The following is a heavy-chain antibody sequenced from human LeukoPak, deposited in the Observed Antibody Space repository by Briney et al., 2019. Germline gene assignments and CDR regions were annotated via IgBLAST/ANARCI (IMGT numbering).Heavy chain of an antibody. V-gene: IGHV3-43*01. CDR2: RSWEGGST. D-gene: IGHD6-19*01. CDR1: GFTFDDYA. CDR3: AKDRALAVAGTDY. Sequence: GGSLRLFCGASGFTFDDYARRWGRGAPGKGREWVFLRSWEGGSTYCADSVKGRFTISRDNSKNSLYLQMNSLRTEDTALYYCAKDRALAVAGTDYWGQGTLVTVSS. J-gene: IGHJ4*02.